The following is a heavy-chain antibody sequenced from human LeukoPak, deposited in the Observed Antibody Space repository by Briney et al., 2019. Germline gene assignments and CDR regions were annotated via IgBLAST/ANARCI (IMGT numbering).Heavy chain of an antibody. CDR2: IYYSGST. CDR3: ASSRIDDFHFDY. Sequence: KPSETLSLTRTVSGASVSSSSHYWGWIRQPPGKGLEWIRSIYYSGSTYYNPSLKSRVTISVGTSKNQFSLKLSSVTAADTAVYYCASSRIDDFHFDYWGQGTLVTVSS. D-gene: IGHD1-1*01. V-gene: IGHV4-39*01. CDR1: GASVSSSSHY. J-gene: IGHJ4*02.